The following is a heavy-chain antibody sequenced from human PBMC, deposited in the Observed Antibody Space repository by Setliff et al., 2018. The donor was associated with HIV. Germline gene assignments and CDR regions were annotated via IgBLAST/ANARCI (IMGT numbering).Heavy chain of an antibody. CDR2: ISPGDPDSNT. Sequence: GESLKISCKGLGYSCSNYWIGWVCQKPGKGLEWLGFISPGDPDSNTRDSPSFQGRFTLSVDKSTSTSYLQWTSLKASVTAIYYSARHEIDSSLNIWFDSWGQGTLVTVSS. V-gene: IGHV5-51*01. CDR1: GYSCSNYW. D-gene: IGHD2-21*01. CDR3: ARHEIDSSLNIWFDS. J-gene: IGHJ5*01.